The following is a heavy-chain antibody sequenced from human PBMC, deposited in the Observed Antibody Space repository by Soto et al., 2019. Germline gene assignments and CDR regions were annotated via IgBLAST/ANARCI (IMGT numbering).Heavy chain of an antibody. V-gene: IGHV4-4*07. D-gene: IGHD3-3*01. CDR3: ARGQRFSDWFDP. J-gene: IGHJ5*02. CDR2: IYSSGST. CDR1: DGASTIYD. Sequence: SVTMSLTSTVADGASTIYDWTWIRQPAGKGLEWIGRIYSSGSTKYNPSLQSRISMSLDTSKNQFSLTLASVTAADTAVYYCARGQRFSDWFDPGGQGTLVTSPQ.